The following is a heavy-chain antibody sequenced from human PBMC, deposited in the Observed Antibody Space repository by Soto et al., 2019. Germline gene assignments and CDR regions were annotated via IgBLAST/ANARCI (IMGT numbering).Heavy chain of an antibody. J-gene: IGHJ4*02. V-gene: IGHV4-39*01. CDR1: GGSISSIGYY. D-gene: IGHD5-18*01. CDR2: MYYSGSS. Sequence: SETLSLTCTVSGGSISSIGYYWGWIRQPPGKGLEWITSMYYSGSSYYNPSLKSRVTISVDTSKNQFSLKLSSVTAADTAVYYCARHFGYNYGHIDYWGQGTLVTVSS. CDR3: ARHFGYNYGHIDY.